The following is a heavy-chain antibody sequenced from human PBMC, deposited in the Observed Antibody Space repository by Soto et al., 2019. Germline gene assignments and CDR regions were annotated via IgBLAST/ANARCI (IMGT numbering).Heavy chain of an antibody. J-gene: IGHJ4*02. D-gene: IGHD3-22*01. CDR3: ARDGLGASRYYDSSGYPLGDY. V-gene: IGHV3-33*01. CDR2: IWYDGGNK. CDR1: GFTFSSYG. Sequence: QVQLVESGGGVVQPGRSLRLSCAASGFTFSSYGMHWVRQAPGKGLEWVAVIWYDGGNKYYADSVKGRFTISRDNSKNTLYLQMNSLRAEDTAVYYCARDGLGASRYYDSSGYPLGDYWGQGTLVTVSS.